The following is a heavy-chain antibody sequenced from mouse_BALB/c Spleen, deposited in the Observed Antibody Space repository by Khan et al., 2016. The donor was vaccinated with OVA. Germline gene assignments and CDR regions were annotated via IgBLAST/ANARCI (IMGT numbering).Heavy chain of an antibody. J-gene: IGHJ3*01. D-gene: IGHD2-1*01. Sequence: EVQGVESGAELVRPGALVKLSCKASGFNIKDYYMYWMKQRPEEGLEWIGWIDPENGNAIYDPKFQGKASITADTPSNTAYLQLSSLTSEDTAVYYCVRRGYGNYWFAYWGQGTLVTVSA. CDR3: VRRGYGNYWFAY. V-gene: IGHV14-1*02. CDR2: IDPENGNA. CDR1: GFNIKDYY.